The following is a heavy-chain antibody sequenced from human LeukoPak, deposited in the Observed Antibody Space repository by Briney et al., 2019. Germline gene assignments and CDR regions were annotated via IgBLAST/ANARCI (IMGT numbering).Heavy chain of an antibody. CDR3: ARVRGDYYYDSSGRPYYYGMDV. Sequence: PSETLSLTCAVYGGSFSGYYWSWIRQPPGKGLEWIGEINHSGSTNYNPSLKSRVTISVDTSKNQFSLKLSSVTAADTAVYYCARVRGDYYYDSSGRPYYYGMDVWGQGTTVTVSS. J-gene: IGHJ6*02. D-gene: IGHD3-22*01. V-gene: IGHV4-34*01. CDR2: INHSGST. CDR1: GGSFSGYY.